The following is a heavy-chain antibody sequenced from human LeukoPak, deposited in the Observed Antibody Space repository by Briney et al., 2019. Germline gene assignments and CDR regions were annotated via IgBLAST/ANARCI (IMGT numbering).Heavy chain of an antibody. D-gene: IGHD6-13*01. Sequence: GASVKVSCKASGYTFTSCDINWVRQATGQGLEWMGWMNPNSGNTGYAQKFQGRVTMTRNTSISTAYMELSSLRSEDTAVYYCARVPKYSSSWTAEYFQHWGQGTLVTVSS. CDR3: ARVPKYSSSWTAEYFQH. J-gene: IGHJ1*01. V-gene: IGHV1-8*01. CDR2: MNPNSGNT. CDR1: GYTFTSCD.